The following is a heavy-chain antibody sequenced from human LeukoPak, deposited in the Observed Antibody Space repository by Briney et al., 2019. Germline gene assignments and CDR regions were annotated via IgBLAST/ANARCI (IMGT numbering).Heavy chain of an antibody. Sequence: SETLSLTCTVSGGSISSSSYYWGWIRQPPGKGLEWIGSIYYSGSTYYNPSLKSRVTISVDTSKNQFSLELSSVTAADTAVYYCAREGVDSGSYFGYWGQGTLVTVSS. J-gene: IGHJ4*02. V-gene: IGHV4-39*07. CDR2: IYYSGST. CDR3: AREGVDSGSYFGY. CDR1: GGSISSSSYY. D-gene: IGHD1-26*01.